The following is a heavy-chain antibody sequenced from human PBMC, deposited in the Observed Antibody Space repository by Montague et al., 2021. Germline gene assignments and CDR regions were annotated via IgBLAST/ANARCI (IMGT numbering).Heavy chain of an antibody. CDR1: GFTFSTYW. Sequence: SRRLSCSASGFTFSTYWMAWVRQAPGKGLEWVANINQDGSTRNYVDSVKGRFTISRDNAKNSLSLQMNSLRVEDTAIYYCARDSSGSLDYWGQGTLVTVSS. CDR2: INQDGSTR. V-gene: IGHV3-7*01. J-gene: IGHJ4*02. CDR3: ARDSSGSLDY. D-gene: IGHD5-12*01.